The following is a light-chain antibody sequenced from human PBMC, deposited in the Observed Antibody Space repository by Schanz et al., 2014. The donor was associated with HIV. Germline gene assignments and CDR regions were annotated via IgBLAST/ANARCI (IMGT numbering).Light chain of an antibody. CDR3: QSFDVSLGGVI. CDR1: RSNIGTGFD. Sequence: QSVLTQPPSVSGAPGQRVTISCTGTRSNIGTGFDVHWYQLLPGTAPKVLIFANTHRPSGVPDRFSGSKSGTSASLVITDLQAEDEGDYYCQSFDVSLGGVIFGVGTKLTVL. J-gene: IGLJ2*01. CDR2: ANT. V-gene: IGLV1-40*01.